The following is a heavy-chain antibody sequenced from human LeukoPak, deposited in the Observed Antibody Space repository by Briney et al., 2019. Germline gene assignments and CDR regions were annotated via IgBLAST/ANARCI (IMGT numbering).Heavy chain of an antibody. CDR1: GFTFSSYW. D-gene: IGHD1-26*01. CDR2: INSDGGST. CDR3: ARPSRSGIGDY. J-gene: IGHJ4*02. V-gene: IGHV3-74*01. Sequence: SGGSLRLSCVASGFTFSSYWIHWVRQAPGKGLVWVSRINSDGGSTDYADSVKGRFTISRDNAKNTLYLQMNSLRAEDTAVYYCARPSRSGIGDYWGQGTLVTVSS.